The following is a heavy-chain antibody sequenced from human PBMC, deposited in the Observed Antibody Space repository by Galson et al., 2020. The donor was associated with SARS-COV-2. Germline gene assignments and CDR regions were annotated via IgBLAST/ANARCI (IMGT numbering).Heavy chain of an antibody. CDR2: IYCDDEK. Sequence: KLSGPTQAKPTHTLTQTCTFPGFPLRTSGVGVAWIRQPPGKALEWLALIYCDDEKRYSPSLKSRLTITKVKSKNQMVLKMTNMDPVDTATYYCAHRPGYSYGQPYFDYWGQGTLVTFSS. CDR3: AHRPGYSYGQPYFDY. V-gene: IGHV2-5*02. J-gene: IGHJ4*02. D-gene: IGHD5-18*01. CDR1: GFPLRTSGVG.